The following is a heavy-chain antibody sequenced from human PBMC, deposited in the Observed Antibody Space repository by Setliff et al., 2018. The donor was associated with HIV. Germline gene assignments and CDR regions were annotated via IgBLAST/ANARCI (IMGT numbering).Heavy chain of an antibody. CDR1: GDNVSSGTSA. CDR2: TYYRSTWRF. V-gene: IGHV6-1*01. D-gene: IGHD3-10*01. J-gene: IGHJ3*02. Sequence: SQTLSLTCAISGDNVSSGTSAWSWIRQSQSRGLEWLGRTYYRSTWRFGYADSVRGRISIAPDTPKNQFSMQLKSVTPEDAAVYFCVRDRGISSFETWGQGTKVTVSS. CDR3: VRDRGISSFET.